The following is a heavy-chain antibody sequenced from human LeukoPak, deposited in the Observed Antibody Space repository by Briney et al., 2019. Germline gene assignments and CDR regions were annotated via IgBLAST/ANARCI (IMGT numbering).Heavy chain of an antibody. V-gene: IGHV3-9*03. Sequence: GGSLRLSCAASGFTFDDYAMHWVRQAPGKGLEWVSGISWNSGSIGYADSVKGRFTISRDNAKNSLYLQMNSLRAEDMALYYCAKGGYSSSSGNWFDPWGQGTLVTVSS. CDR2: ISWNSGSI. CDR1: GFTFDDYA. J-gene: IGHJ5*02. CDR3: AKGGYSSSSGNWFDP. D-gene: IGHD6-6*01.